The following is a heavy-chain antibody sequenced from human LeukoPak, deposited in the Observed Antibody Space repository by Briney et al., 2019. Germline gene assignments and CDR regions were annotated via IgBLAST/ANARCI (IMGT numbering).Heavy chain of an antibody. CDR1: GYTFTGYY. J-gene: IGHJ4*02. V-gene: IGHV1-2*02. CDR3: ARDPEVYDYIWGSYRHTDY. CDR2: INPNSGGT. Sequence: ASVKVSCKASGYTFTGYYMHWVRQAPGQGLEWMGWINPNSGGTNYAQKFQGRVTMTRDTSISTAYMELSGLRSDDTAVYYCARDPEVYDYIWGSYRHTDYWGQGTLVTVSS. D-gene: IGHD3-16*02.